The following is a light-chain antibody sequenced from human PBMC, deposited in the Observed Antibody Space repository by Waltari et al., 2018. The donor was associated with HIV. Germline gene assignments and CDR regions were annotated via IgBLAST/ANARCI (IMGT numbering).Light chain of an antibody. V-gene: IGKV3-15*01. J-gene: IGKJ1*01. CDR2: GAS. CDR3: QQYNNWPGKT. Sequence: EIVMPQSPATLSVSPGERATPSCRASQSVSSNLAWYQQKPGQAPRLLIYGASTRATGIPGSFGGSGSGTEFTLTISSLQSEDFAVYYCQQYNNWPGKTFGQGTKVEIK. CDR1: QSVSSN.